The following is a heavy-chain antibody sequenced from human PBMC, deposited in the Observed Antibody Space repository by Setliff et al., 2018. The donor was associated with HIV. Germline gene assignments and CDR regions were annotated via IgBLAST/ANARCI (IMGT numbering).Heavy chain of an antibody. J-gene: IGHJ4*02. CDR3: ARAGAEVTSHFDW. CDR2: VNPNSGDA. D-gene: IGHD2-21*02. CDR1: GYTFTGHY. V-gene: IGHV1-2*02. Sequence: ASVKVSCKASGYTFTGHYLHWVRQAPGQGLEWLGWVNPNSGDAIYAQNFQGRVTMTRDTSINAAYMELRGLRSDDTAVYYCARAGAEVTSHFDWWGQGTLVTVSS.